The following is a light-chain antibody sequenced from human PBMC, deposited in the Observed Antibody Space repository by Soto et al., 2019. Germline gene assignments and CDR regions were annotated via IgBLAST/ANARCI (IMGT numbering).Light chain of an antibody. CDR2: DAS. J-gene: IGKJ1*01. CDR3: QQYHSYSTWT. Sequence: DIQMTQSPSTLSASVGDRVTITCRASQSISSWLAWYQQKPGKAPKLLIYDASSLESGVPSRFSGSGSGTEFTLSISSLQPDDFATYYCQQYHSYSTWTFGQGTKVEIK. V-gene: IGKV1-5*01. CDR1: QSISSW.